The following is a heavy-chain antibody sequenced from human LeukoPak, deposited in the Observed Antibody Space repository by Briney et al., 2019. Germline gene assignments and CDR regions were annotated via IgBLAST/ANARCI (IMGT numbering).Heavy chain of an antibody. V-gene: IGHV3-7*01. Sequence: GGSLRLSCAASGFTFSKYWMSWVRQAPGKGLEGVANIKEEGRERYFVDSVRGRFTLSRDNAKNSLDLQLNSLRADDTAVYYCAREETIYYSALGTYSTYYFDYWGQGTLVTVSS. D-gene: IGHD3-10*01. CDR1: GFTFSKYW. CDR2: IKEEGRER. J-gene: IGHJ4*02. CDR3: AREETIYYSALGTYSTYYFDY.